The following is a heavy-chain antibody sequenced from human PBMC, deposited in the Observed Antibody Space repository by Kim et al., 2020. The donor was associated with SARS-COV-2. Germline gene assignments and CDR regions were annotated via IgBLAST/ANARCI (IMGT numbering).Heavy chain of an antibody. D-gene: IGHD3-10*01. Sequence: SVKGRFTISRDNSKNTLYLQMNSLRAEDTAVYYCAKDLVFVGYYGSGSNLWGQGTLVTVSS. CDR3: AKDLVFVGYYGSGSNL. V-gene: IGHV3-23*01. J-gene: IGHJ5*02.